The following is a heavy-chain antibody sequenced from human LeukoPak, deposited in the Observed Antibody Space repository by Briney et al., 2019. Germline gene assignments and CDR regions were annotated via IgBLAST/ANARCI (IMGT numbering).Heavy chain of an antibody. CDR3: ARGHVVRGVILPLFDY. V-gene: IGHV1-18*01. Sequence: ASVKVSCKASGYTFTSYGISWVRQAPGQGLEWMGWISAYNGNTNYAQKLQGRVIMTTDTSTSTAYMELRSLRSDDTAVYYCARGHVVRGVILPLFDYWGQGTLVTVSS. D-gene: IGHD3-10*01. J-gene: IGHJ4*02. CDR2: ISAYNGNT. CDR1: GYTFTSYG.